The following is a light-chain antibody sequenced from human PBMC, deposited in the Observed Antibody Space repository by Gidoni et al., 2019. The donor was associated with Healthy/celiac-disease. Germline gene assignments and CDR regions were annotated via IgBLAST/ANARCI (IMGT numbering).Light chain of an antibody. J-gene: IGKJ1*01. V-gene: IGKV1-39*01. CDR1: QSISSY. Sequence: DIQMTQSPSSLSASVGDRVTITCRASQSISSYLNWYQQKPGKAPKLLIYAASSLQSGVPSRVSGSGSGTDFTLNISSLQPEDFATYYCQQSYSTPPTFXQXTKVEIK. CDR3: QQSYSTPPT. CDR2: AAS.